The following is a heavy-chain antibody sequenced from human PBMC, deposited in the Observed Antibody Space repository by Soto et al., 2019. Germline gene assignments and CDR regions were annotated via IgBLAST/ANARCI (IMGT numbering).Heavy chain of an antibody. CDR2: IYWDDDK. D-gene: IGHD3-16*02. V-gene: IGHV2-5*02. CDR1: GFALSTSGVG. Sequence: QITLKESGPTLVKPTQTLTLTCTFSGFALSTSGVGVGWIRQPPGKALEWLALIYWDDDKRYSPSLKSSLTITKDTSKNQVVLTMTNMDPVDTATYYCAHSKSDYYVWGSYRPSGFDYWGQGTLVTVSS. J-gene: IGHJ4*02. CDR3: AHSKSDYYVWGSYRPSGFDY.